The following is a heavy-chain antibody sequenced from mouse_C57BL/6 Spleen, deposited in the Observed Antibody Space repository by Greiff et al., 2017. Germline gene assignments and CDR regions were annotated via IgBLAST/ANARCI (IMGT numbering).Heavy chain of an antibody. J-gene: IGHJ2*01. D-gene: IGHD1-3*01. V-gene: IGHV1-80*01. Sequence: VQLQQSGAELVKPGASVKLSCTASGYAFRRYWMNWVQQRPGKGLEWIGQIYPGDGATNYNAKFKGKATLTADKSSSTAYMQLSSLTSEDSAVYFCARCYNGGFDDWGQGTTLTVSA. CDR1: GYAFRRYW. CDR2: IYPGDGAT. CDR3: ARCYNGGFDD.